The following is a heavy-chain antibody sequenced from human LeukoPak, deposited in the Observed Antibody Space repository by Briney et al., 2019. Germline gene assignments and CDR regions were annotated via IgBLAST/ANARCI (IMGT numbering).Heavy chain of an antibody. V-gene: IGHV3-53*01. J-gene: IGHJ3*02. Sequence: PGGSLRLSCAASGFSVSSNYMSWVRQAPGKGLEWVSVIYSDGTTYYAGSVKGRFAISRDNSKNTLYLQLNSLRAEDTAVYYCAREYRGSRRSDAFDIWGQGTMVTVSS. CDR3: AREYRGSRRSDAFDI. CDR1: GFSVSSNY. CDR2: IYSDGTT. D-gene: IGHD3-10*01.